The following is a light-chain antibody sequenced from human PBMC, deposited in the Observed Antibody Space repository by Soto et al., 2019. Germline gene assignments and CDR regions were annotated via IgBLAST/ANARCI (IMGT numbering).Light chain of an antibody. CDR3: QQYNDWPRGT. CDR2: GAS. Sequence: EIVLTQSPGTLSLSPGERATLSCRASRSISSNLAWYQQKPGQAPRLLIYGASTRATGIPAKFSASGSGTEFTLTISSLQSEDFAVYYCQQYNDWPRGTFGQGTRLEIK. J-gene: IGKJ5*01. V-gene: IGKV3-15*01. CDR1: RSISSN.